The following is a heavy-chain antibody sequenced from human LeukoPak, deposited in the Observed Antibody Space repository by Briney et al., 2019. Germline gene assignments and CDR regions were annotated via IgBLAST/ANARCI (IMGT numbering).Heavy chain of an antibody. CDR1: GFTFSNYW. Sequence: SGGSLRLSCAASGFTFSNYWMSWVRQAPGKGLEWVANIKLDGSEKYYVDSVKGRVTISRDNAKNSLYLQMNSLRAEDAAVYYCARADDYGDYGAGYWGQGTLVTVSS. D-gene: IGHD4-17*01. J-gene: IGHJ4*02. CDR3: ARADDYGDYGAGY. V-gene: IGHV3-7*01. CDR2: IKLDGSEK.